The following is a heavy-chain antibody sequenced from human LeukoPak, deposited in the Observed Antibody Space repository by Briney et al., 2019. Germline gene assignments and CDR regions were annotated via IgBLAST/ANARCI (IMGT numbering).Heavy chain of an antibody. CDR2: ISTYNGNT. D-gene: IGHD6-19*01. CDR1: GYTFTSYG. Sequence: GASVKVSCKASGYTFTSYGISWVRQAPGQGLEWMGWISTYNGNTNYAQKLQGRVTMTTDTSTSTAYMELRSLRSEDTAVYYCARKSNTSSGWFAFDYWGQGALVTDSS. J-gene: IGHJ4*02. V-gene: IGHV1-18*01. CDR3: ARKSNTSSGWFAFDY.